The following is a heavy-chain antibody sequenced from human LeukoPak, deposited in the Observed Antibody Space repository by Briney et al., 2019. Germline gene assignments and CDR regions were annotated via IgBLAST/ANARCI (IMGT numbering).Heavy chain of an antibody. D-gene: IGHD5-12*01. CDR1: GASISSYY. J-gene: IGHJ4*02. CDR2: INHSGST. Sequence: SETLSLTCTVSGASISSYYWSWIRQPPGKGLEWIGEINHSGSTNYNPSLKSRVTISVDTSKNQFSLKLSSVTAADTAVYYCARGGSGYDQGARGYWGQGTLVTVSS. V-gene: IGHV4-34*01. CDR3: ARGGSGYDQGARGY.